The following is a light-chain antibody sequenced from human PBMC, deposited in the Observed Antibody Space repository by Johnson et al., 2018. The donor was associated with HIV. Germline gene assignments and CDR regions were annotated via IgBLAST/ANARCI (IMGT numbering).Light chain of an antibody. V-gene: IGLV1-51*02. CDR2: END. CDR3: GTWETSLSAGGV. J-gene: IGLJ1*01. Sequence: QSLLTQPPSVSAAPGQKVTISCSGSTSTIGNNYVSWYQVLPGTAPKLLIYENDKRPSGIPDRFSGSKSGTSATLGITGLQPGDEADYYCGTWETSLSAGGVFGTGTMVTVL. CDR1: TSTIGNNY.